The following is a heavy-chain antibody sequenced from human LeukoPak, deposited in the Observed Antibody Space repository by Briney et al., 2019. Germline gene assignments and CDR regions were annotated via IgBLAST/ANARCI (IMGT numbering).Heavy chain of an antibody. CDR3: AKIPLYYYDSSLSGGY. CDR1: GFTFSSYG. CDR2: IRYDGSNK. D-gene: IGHD3-22*01. Sequence: GGSLRLSCAASGFTFSSYGMHWVRQAPGKGLEWVAFIRYDGSNKYYADSVKGRFTISRDNSKNTLYLQMNSLRAEDTAVYHCAKIPLYYYDSSLSGGYWGQGTLVTVSS. V-gene: IGHV3-30*02. J-gene: IGHJ4*02.